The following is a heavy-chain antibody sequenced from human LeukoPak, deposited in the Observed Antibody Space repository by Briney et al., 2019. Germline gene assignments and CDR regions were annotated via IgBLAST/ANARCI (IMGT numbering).Heavy chain of an antibody. CDR3: ARWYCSGGSCYPRFDY. V-gene: IGHV3-11*06. Sequence: PGGSLRLSCAASGFTFSDYYMSWIRQAPGKGLEWVSYISSSSSYTNCADSVKGRFTISRDNAKNSLYLQMNSLRAEDTAVYYCARWYCSGGSCYPRFDYWGQGTLVTVSS. CDR1: GFTFSDYY. J-gene: IGHJ4*02. D-gene: IGHD2-15*01. CDR2: ISSSSSYT.